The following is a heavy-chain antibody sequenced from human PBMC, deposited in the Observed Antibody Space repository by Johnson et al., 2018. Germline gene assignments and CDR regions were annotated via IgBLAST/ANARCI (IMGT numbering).Heavy chain of an antibody. CDR1: GYSFTNYD. Sequence: VQLVESGAEVQKPGASVRVSCKASGYSFTNYDINWVRQATGQGLEWMGWMNPSSGNTGYEQKFQGRVTMTRNTSINTAYMELRSLTSEDTAIYYCARLDSRGWVYFDHWGKGSLVTVSS. CDR2: MNPSSGNT. V-gene: IGHV1-8*01. CDR3: ARLDSRGWVYFDH. D-gene: IGHD6-19*01. J-gene: IGHJ4*02.